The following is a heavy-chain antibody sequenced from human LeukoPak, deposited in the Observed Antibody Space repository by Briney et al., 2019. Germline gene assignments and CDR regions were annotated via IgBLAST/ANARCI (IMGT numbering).Heavy chain of an antibody. Sequence: SVKVSCKASGGTFSSYAISWVRQAPGQGLEWMGRIIPILGIANYAQKFQGRVTITADKFTSTAYMELSSLRSEDTAVYYCASSLVHPGSFRVYWGQGTLVTVSS. CDR2: IIPILGIA. CDR3: ASSLVHPGSFRVY. CDR1: GGTFSSYA. D-gene: IGHD2-15*01. J-gene: IGHJ4*02. V-gene: IGHV1-69*04.